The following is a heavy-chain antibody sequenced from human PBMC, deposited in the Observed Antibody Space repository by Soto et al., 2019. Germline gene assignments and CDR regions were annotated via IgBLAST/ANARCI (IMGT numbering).Heavy chain of an antibody. J-gene: IGHJ5*02. CDR2: INTGNGNT. CDR1: GYTFTNYA. D-gene: IGHD4-17*01. CDR3: ARDGSYGENWFDP. V-gene: IGHV1-3*04. Sequence: QVQLVQSGAEVKKPGASVKVSCKASGYTFTNYALHWVRQAPGQRLEWLGWINTGNGNTKYSQKFQDRVTITRDTSASTGYMELSSLRSEDTAVYYCARDGSYGENWFDPWGQGTLVTVSS.